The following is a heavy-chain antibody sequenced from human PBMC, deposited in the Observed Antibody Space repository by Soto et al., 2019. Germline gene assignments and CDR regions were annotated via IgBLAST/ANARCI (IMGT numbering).Heavy chain of an antibody. V-gene: IGHV4-4*02. CDR2: IYHSGSA. CDR1: SGSISSHYW. D-gene: IGHD2-2*01. CDR3: ATCSNIRCQSAFDI. Sequence: QVQLQESGPGLVTPSGTLSLTCAVSSGSISSHYWWSWVRQPPGKGLEWIGEIYHSGSANSNPSLKSRVTISVDKSKNQFSLKLSSVTAADTAVYYCATCSNIRCQSAFDIWGQGTMVTVSS. J-gene: IGHJ3*02.